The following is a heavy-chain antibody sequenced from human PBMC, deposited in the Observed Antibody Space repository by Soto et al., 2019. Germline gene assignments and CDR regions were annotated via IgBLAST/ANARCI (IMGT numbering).Heavy chain of an antibody. CDR1: GYSFTSYD. Sequence: QVQLVQSGAEVKKPGASVMLSCKASGYSFTSYDINWVRQAAGQGLEWVGWINPNSGNTDYAQKFPGRVTMTRDTSIRTAYMELSSLRSEDTAVYYCARSPFIDYFSMDVWGKGTTVTVSS. D-gene: IGHD2-15*01. CDR2: INPNSGNT. V-gene: IGHV1-8*01. J-gene: IGHJ6*03. CDR3: ARSPFIDYFSMDV.